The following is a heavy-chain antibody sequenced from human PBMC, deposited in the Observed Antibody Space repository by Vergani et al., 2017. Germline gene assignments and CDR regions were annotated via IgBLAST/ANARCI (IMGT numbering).Heavy chain of an antibody. CDR2: IWYDGSNK. J-gene: IGHJ6*03. Sequence: QVQLVESGGGVVQPGRSLRLSCAASGFTFSSYGMHWVRQAPGKGLEWVAVIWYDGSNKYYADSVKGRFTISRDNSKNTLYLQMNSLRAEDTAVYYCAKVPGGYGGYYYYMDVWGKGTTVTVSS. D-gene: IGHD5-12*01. CDR3: AKVPGGYGGYYYYMDV. V-gene: IGHV3-33*06. CDR1: GFTFSSYG.